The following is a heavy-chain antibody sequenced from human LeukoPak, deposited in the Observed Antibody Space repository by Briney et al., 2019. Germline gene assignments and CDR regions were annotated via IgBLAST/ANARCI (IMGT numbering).Heavy chain of an antibody. D-gene: IGHD3-22*01. V-gene: IGHV3-21*01. J-gene: IGHJ4*02. Sequence: GGSLRLSCAAYGFTFSSYSMSWVRQAPGKGLEWVSSISSSSSYIYYADSVKGRFTISRDNAKNSLYLQMNSLRAEDTAVYYCARDVGEEHYYDSSGPIIGWGQGTLVTVSS. CDR1: GFTFSSYS. CDR2: ISSSSSYI. CDR3: ARDVGEEHYYDSSGPIIG.